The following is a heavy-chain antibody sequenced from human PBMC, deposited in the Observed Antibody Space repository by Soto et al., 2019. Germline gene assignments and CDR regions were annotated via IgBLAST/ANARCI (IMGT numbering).Heavy chain of an antibody. CDR2: VWYDGSTK. CDR3: ARERGPGASATGAGLDY. CDR1: GLTFSGYA. V-gene: IGHV3-33*01. D-gene: IGHD2-8*02. Sequence: GGSLRLSCAASGLTFSGYAMHWVRQGPGKGLEWVAIVWYDGSTKYYLESVKGRFTISRDNSKNTLYLEMNSLRVDDTGIYFCARERGPGASATGAGLDYWGQGTLVTVSS. J-gene: IGHJ4*02.